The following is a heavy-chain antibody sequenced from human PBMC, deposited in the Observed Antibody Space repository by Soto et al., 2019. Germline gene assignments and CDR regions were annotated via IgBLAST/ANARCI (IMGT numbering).Heavy chain of an antibody. V-gene: IGHV3-30-3*01. Sequence: SLRLSCAASGFTFSSYAMHWVRQAPGKGLVWVAVISYDGSNKYYADSVKGRFTISRDNSKNTLYLQMNSLRAEDTAVYYCARAPYGGNSPFDYWGQGTLVTVTS. CDR1: GFTFSSYA. CDR3: ARAPYGGNSPFDY. J-gene: IGHJ4*02. CDR2: ISYDGSNK. D-gene: IGHD2-21*02.